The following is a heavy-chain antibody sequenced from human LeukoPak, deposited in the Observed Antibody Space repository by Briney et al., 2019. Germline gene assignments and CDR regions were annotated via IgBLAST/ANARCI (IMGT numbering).Heavy chain of an antibody. CDR2: IGTRGDT. CDR3: VREARGYHYTYFDY. D-gene: IGHD5-18*01. V-gene: IGHV3-13*01. J-gene: IGHJ4*02. Sequence: GGSLRLSCAASGFTFIDYDMHWVRQVIGKGLEWVSAIGTRGDTHYSGSVKGRFTISREDARNSLYLQMNSLRAGDTAVYYCVREARGYHYTYFDYWGQGTLVTVSS. CDR1: GFTFIDYD.